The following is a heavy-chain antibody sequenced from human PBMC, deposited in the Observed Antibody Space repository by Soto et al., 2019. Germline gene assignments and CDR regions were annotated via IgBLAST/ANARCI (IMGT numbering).Heavy chain of an antibody. V-gene: IGHV4-39*01. CDR1: GGSISSSSSY. D-gene: IGHD6-13*01. CDR2: IYSGST. CDR3: VTTRGIAVGGSFDH. Sequence: PSETLSLTCTVSGGSISSSSSYWGWVRQPPGKGLEWMATIYSGSTYQNPSLKSRVTISVDTSKNQFSLKLSSVAAPDTAIYYCVTTRGIAVGGSFDHWGQGTLGTVSS. J-gene: IGHJ5*02.